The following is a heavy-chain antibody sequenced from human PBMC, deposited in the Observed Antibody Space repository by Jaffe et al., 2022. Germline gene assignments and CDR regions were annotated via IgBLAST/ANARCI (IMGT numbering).Heavy chain of an antibody. CDR3: ARDIGYCSSTSCYVYFDI. D-gene: IGHD2-2*01. CDR2: MDHSGSS. Sequence: QVQLRQWGAGLVKPSETLSLTCGVHGTSFRSYYWSWIRQPPGKDLEWIGEMDHSGSSHSNPSLKSRVTLSVDTSKNEISLKLTSVTAADTAVYYCARDIGYCSSTSCYVYFDIWGPGTLVTVSS. CDR1: GTSFRSYY. V-gene: IGHV4-34*01. J-gene: IGHJ4*02.